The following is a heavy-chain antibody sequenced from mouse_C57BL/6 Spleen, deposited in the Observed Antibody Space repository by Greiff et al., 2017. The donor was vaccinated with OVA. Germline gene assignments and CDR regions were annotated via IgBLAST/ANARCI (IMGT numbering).Heavy chain of an antibody. V-gene: IGHV1-53*01. J-gene: IGHJ2*01. CDR3: ARGIYYGNYLYYFDY. CDR2: INPSNGGT. CDR1: GYTFTSYW. D-gene: IGHD2-1*01. Sequence: QVQLKQPGTELVKPGASVKLSCKASGYTFTSYWMHWVKQRPGQGLEWIGNINPSNGGTNYNEKFKSKATLTVDKSSSTAYMQLSSLTSEDSAVYYCARGIYYGNYLYYFDYWGQGTTLTVSS.